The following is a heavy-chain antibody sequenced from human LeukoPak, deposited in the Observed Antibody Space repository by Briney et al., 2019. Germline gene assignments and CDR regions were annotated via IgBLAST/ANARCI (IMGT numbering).Heavy chain of an antibody. CDR2: INHSGST. Sequence: ASETLSLTCTVSGGSISSYYWSWIRQPPGKGLEWIGEINHSGSTNYNPSLKSRVTISVDTSKNQFSLKLSSVTAADTAVYYCARWDCSSTSCHNYYYGMDVWGQGTTVTVSS. D-gene: IGHD2-2*01. V-gene: IGHV4-34*01. CDR1: GGSISSYY. CDR3: ARWDCSSTSCHNYYYGMDV. J-gene: IGHJ6*02.